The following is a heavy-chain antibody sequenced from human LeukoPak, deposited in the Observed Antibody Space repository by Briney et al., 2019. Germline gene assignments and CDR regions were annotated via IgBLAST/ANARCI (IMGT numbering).Heavy chain of an antibody. D-gene: IGHD3-10*01. Sequence: GGSLRLSCAASGVNFDIFGMSWVRQVPGKGLEWVSGITWSGGSTGYADFVKGRFTISRDNAKRNLYLQMNSLRVEDTALYYCAVKFSGDYYYMDVWGKGTTVIVSS. J-gene: IGHJ6*03. CDR1: GVNFDIFG. CDR2: ITWSGGST. CDR3: AVKFSGDYYYMDV. V-gene: IGHV3-20*04.